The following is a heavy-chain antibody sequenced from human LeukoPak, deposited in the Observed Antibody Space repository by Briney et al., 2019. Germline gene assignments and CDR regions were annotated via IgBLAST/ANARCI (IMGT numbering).Heavy chain of an antibody. J-gene: IGHJ4*02. D-gene: IGHD6-13*01. CDR2: MYYSGST. V-gene: IGHV4-59*01. Sequence: SETLSLTCTVSGGSISNYYWSWIRQPPGKGLEWTGYMYYSGSTNYNPSLKSRVTISADTSKNQFSLKLSSVTAADTAVYYCAGGLIAAAGTRVDYWGQGTLVTVSS. CDR1: GGSISNYY. CDR3: AGGLIAAAGTRVDY.